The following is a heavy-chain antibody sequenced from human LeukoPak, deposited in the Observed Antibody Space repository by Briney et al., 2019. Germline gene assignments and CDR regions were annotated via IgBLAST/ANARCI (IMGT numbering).Heavy chain of an antibody. V-gene: IGHV4-38-2*02. CDR2: IYQSGST. D-gene: IGHD3-10*01. Sequence: SETLSLTCTVSGYSISSGYYWGWIRQPPGKGLEWIGSIYQSGSTYYNPSLKSRVTISVDTSKNQLSLKLNSVTAADTAVYYCARGGSGSYYYFDYWGQGTLVTVSS. J-gene: IGHJ4*02. CDR1: GYSISSGYY. CDR3: ARGGSGSYYYFDY.